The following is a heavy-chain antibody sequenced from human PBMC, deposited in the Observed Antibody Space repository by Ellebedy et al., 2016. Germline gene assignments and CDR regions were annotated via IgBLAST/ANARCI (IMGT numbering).Heavy chain of an antibody. V-gene: IGHV4-4*07. CDR1: GDSISSFY. Sequence: SETLSLTXTVSGDSISSFYCTWIRQPAGKGLEWLGRMYTSGTTHHNPSLKSRVTMSLDTSKKQFSLELSSVTVADTAVYYCATSRDGYKIDYWGQGTLVTVSA. CDR2: MYTSGTT. J-gene: IGHJ4*02. D-gene: IGHD5-24*01. CDR3: ATSRDGYKIDY.